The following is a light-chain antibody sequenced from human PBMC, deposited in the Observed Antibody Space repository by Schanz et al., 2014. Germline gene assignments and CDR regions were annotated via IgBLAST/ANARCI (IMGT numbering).Light chain of an antibody. CDR1: NIGSKS. J-gene: IGLJ2*01. V-gene: IGLV3-21*03. CDR2: DDS. CDR3: QAWDSSTVV. Sequence: SYELTQPPSVSVAPGKTARITCGGTNIGSKSVHWYQQKPGQAPVLVVYDDSDRPSGIPERFSGSNSGNTATLTISGTQARDEADYYCQAWDSSTVVFGGGTKLTVL.